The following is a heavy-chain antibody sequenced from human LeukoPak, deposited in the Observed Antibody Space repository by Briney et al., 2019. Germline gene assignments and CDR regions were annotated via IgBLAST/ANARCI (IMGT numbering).Heavy chain of an antibody. Sequence: GGSLRLSCAVSGFTFSSYGMQWVRQAPGKGLEWVPFIRYDGSNKYYADSVKGRFTISRDNSKNTLYLQMNSLRAEDTAVYYCAKDHVVEQQPEGEFDYWGQGTLVTVSS. CDR3: AKDHVVEQQPEGEFDY. CDR1: GFTFSSYG. J-gene: IGHJ4*02. V-gene: IGHV3-30*02. CDR2: IRYDGSNK. D-gene: IGHD6-13*01.